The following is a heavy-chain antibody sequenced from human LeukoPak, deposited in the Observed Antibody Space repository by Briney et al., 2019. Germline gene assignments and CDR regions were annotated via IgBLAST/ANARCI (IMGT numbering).Heavy chain of an antibody. CDR3: ARGFLFGVDSYFDY. CDR2: ISSSSSYI. J-gene: IGHJ4*02. D-gene: IGHD3-3*01. V-gene: IGHV3-21*01. CDR1: GFTFSSYS. Sequence: NPGGSLRLSCAASGFTFSSYSMNWVRQAPGKGLEWVSSISSSSSYIYYADSVKGRFTISRDNAKNSLYLQMNSLRAEDTAVYYCARGFLFGVDSYFDYWGQGTLVTVSS.